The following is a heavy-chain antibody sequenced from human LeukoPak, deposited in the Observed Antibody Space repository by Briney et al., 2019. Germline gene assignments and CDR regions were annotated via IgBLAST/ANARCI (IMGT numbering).Heavy chain of an antibody. CDR1: GYTFTSYW. Sequence: GESLKISCKGSGYTFTSYWIGWVRQMPGKGLEWMGIIYPGDSDTRYSPSFQGQVTISADKSINTAYLQWNSLKASDTAMYYCARLRDSKNWFDPWGQGTLVTVSS. V-gene: IGHV5-51*01. D-gene: IGHD3-22*01. J-gene: IGHJ5*02. CDR3: ARLRDSKNWFDP. CDR2: IYPGDSDT.